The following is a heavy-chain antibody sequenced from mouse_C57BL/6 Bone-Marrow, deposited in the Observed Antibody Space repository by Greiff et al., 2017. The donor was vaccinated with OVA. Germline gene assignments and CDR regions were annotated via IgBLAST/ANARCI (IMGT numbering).Heavy chain of an antibody. CDR2: INPNNGGT. J-gene: IGHJ3*01. Sequence: EVKLQESGPELVKPGASVKIPCKASGYTFTDYNMDWVKQSHGKSLEWIGDINPNNGGTIYNQKFKGKATLTVDKSSSTAYMELRSLTSEDTAVYYCARVYYDYDGFAYWGQGTLVTVSA. CDR3: ARVYYDYDGFAY. D-gene: IGHD2-4*01. V-gene: IGHV1-18*01. CDR1: GYTFTDYN.